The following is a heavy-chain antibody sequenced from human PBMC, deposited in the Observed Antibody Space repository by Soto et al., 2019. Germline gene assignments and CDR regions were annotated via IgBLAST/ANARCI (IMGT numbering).Heavy chain of an antibody. CDR3: AREDSSFPVDLGMDL. CDR2: IWFDATKT. D-gene: IGHD3-22*01. J-gene: IGHJ6*02. CDR1: GFTLSTYA. Sequence: QVRLVESGGGVVQPGRSLRLSCTASGFTLSTYAMHWVRQAPGKGLEWVAIIWFDATKTFYGASVKGRFTISRDNSKNTVSLTMNSLRAEDTAVLYCAREDSSFPVDLGMDLWGQGTTVTVSS. V-gene: IGHV3-33*01.